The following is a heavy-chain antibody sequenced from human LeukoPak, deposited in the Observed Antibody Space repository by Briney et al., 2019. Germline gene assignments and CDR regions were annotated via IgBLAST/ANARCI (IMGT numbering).Heavy chain of an antibody. CDR3: ASTRPNFVDY. D-gene: IGHD3-9*01. CDR1: GGSISSSSYY. CDR2: IYYSGST. J-gene: IGHJ4*02. Sequence: TSETLPLTCTVSGGSISSSSYYWGWIRQPPGKGLEWIGSIYYSGSTYYNPSLKSRVTISVDTSKNQFSLKLSSVTAADTAVYYCASTRPNFVDYWGQGTLVTVSS. V-gene: IGHV4-39*01.